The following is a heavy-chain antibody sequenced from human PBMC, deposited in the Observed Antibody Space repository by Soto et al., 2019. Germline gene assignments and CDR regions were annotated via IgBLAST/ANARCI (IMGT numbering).Heavy chain of an antibody. Sequence: GGSLRLSCAASGFTFSSYAMSWVRQAPGKGLEWVSAISGSGGSTYYADSVKGRFTISRDDGKNSLSLQMNTLRPEDTAVYYCARVAVDTGYRPFDFWGQGTPVTVSS. CDR2: ISGSGGST. D-gene: IGHD5-18*01. CDR3: ARVAVDTGYRPFDF. J-gene: IGHJ4*02. CDR1: GFTFSSYA. V-gene: IGHV3-23*01.